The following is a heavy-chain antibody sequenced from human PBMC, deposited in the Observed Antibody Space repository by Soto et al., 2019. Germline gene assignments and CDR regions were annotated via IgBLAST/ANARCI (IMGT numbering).Heavy chain of an antibody. V-gene: IGHV4-59*01. CDR1: GGAMNLYY. Sequence: PSESLSLTSTVCGGAMNLYYRNWIRQPPGKGLEWIGYMYYSGSTNYNPSLKSRVTISLDTSKKQFSLKLSSVTAADTAVYYCAARRFGEKFYWGQGTQVTVSS. J-gene: IGHJ4*02. CDR2: MYYSGST. D-gene: IGHD3-10*01. CDR3: AARRFGEKFY.